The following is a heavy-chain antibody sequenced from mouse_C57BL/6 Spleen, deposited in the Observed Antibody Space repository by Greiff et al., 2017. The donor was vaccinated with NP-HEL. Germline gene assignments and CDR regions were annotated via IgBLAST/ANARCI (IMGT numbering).Heavy chain of an antibody. CDR2: ISSGSSTI. Sequence: EVQGVESGGGLVKPGGSLKLSCAASGFTFSDYGMHWVRQAPEKGLEWVAYISSGSSTIYYADTVKGRFTISRDNAKNTLFLQMTSLRSEDTAMYYCAQSTGTGGTWFAYWGQGTLVTVSA. J-gene: IGHJ3*01. D-gene: IGHD4-1*02. V-gene: IGHV5-17*01. CDR3: AQSTGTGGTWFAY. CDR1: GFTFSDYG.